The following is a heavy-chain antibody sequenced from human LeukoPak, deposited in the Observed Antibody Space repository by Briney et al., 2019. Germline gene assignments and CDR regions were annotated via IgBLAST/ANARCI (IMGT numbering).Heavy chain of an antibody. CDR2: INHSGST. V-gene: IGHV4-34*01. D-gene: IGHD1-1*01. J-gene: IGHJ5*02. CDR1: GGSFSGYY. CDR3: ASLVNNWNDDNWFDP. Sequence: TSETLSLTCAVYGGSFSGYYWSWIRQPPGKGLEWIGEINHSGSTNYNPSLKSRVTISVDTSKNQFSLKLSSVTAADTAVYYCASLVNNWNDDNWFDPWGQGTLVTVSS.